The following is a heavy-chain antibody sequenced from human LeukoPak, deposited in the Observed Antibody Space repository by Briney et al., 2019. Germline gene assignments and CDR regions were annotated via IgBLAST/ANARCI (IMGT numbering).Heavy chain of an antibody. CDR1: GGSISSSNW. CDR2: IYHSGST. D-gene: IGHD3-10*01. V-gene: IGHV4-4*02. J-gene: IGHJ5*02. CDR3: ATKRITMVRALLGWFDP. Sequence: PSGTLSLTCAVSGGSISSSNWWSWVRQPPGKGLEWIGEIYHSGSTNYNLSLKSRVTISVDKSKNQFSLKLSSVTAADTAVYYCATKRITMVRALLGWFDPWGQGTLVTVSS.